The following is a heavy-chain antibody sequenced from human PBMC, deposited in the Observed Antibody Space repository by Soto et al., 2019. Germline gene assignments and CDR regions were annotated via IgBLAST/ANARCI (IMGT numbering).Heavy chain of an antibody. J-gene: IGHJ4*02. V-gene: IGHV3-7*01. CDR2: IKEDGSEK. CDR1: GFTFSAYW. CDR3: ARDSVLGYYDSRGYSTALDY. Sequence: EVQVVESGGGLVQPGGSLRLSCAVSGFTFSAYWMSWVRQAPGKGLEWVANIKEDGSEKYYVDSVKGRFTISRDNAKNSLYLQMNSLRVEDTAVYYCARDSVLGYYDSRGYSTALDYWGQGTLVTVSS. D-gene: IGHD3-22*01.